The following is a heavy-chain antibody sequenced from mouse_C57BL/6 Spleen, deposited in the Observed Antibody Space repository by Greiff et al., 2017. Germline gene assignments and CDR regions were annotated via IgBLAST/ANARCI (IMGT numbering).Heavy chain of an antibody. CDR2: IYPGDGDT. CDR3: ARCTTTVNFDY. J-gene: IGHJ2*01. CDR1: GYAFSSSW. V-gene: IGHV1-82*01. Sequence: VKLMESGPELVKPGASVKISCKASGYAFSSSWMNWVKQRPGKGLEWIGRIYPGDGDTNYNGKFKGKATLTADKSSSTAYMQLSSLTSEDSAVYFCARCTTTVNFDYWGQGTTLTVSS. D-gene: IGHD2-13*01.